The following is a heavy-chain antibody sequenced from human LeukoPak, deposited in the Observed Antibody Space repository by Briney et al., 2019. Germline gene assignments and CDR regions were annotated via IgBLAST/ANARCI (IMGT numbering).Heavy chain of an antibody. CDR2: INAFGART. Sequence: TGGSLRLSCEASGFTFSGYAMSWVRQAPGKGLEWVSSINAFGARTYYADSVKGRFTISRDNSKNTLYLQMNNLRAEDTALYYCAKVALGYCSGSSCYYFDYGGQGTLVTVSS. CDR3: AKVALGYCSGSSCYYFDY. J-gene: IGHJ4*02. D-gene: IGHD2-15*01. V-gene: IGHV3-23*01. CDR1: GFTFSGYA.